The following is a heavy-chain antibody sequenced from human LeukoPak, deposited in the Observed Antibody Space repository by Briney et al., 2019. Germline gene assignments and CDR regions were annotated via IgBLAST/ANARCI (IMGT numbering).Heavy chain of an antibody. J-gene: IGHJ4*02. Sequence: ASVKVSCKASGYTFTSYGISWVRQAPGQGLEWMGWISAYNGNTNYAQKLQGRVTMTTDTSTSTAYMELRSLRSEDTAMYYCARSKPYSASCNSFASWAQETLVTVPS. D-gene: IGHD6-13*01. CDR3: ARSKPYSASCNSFAS. CDR1: GYTFTSYG. CDR2: ISAYNGNT. V-gene: IGHV1-18*01.